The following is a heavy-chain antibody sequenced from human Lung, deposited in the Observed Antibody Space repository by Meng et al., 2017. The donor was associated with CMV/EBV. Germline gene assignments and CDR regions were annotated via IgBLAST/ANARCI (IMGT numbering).Heavy chain of an antibody. CDR3: ARADYLLVHYYYYGMDV. D-gene: IGHD4/OR15-4a*01. J-gene: IGHJ6*02. CDR2: NSAYNGNT. V-gene: IGHV1-18*01. CDR1: GYTFTSYG. Sequence: ASVXVSCKASGYTFTSYGISWVRQAPGQGLEWMGWNSAYNGNTNYAQKFQGRVTMTTDASTSTAYMELRSLRSDDTATYFCARADYLLVHYYYYGMDVWGQGTXVTVSS.